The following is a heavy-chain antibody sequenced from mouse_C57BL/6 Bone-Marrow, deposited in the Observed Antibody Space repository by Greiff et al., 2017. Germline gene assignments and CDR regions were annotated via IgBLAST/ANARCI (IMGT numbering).Heavy chain of an antibody. V-gene: IGHV1-81*01. CDR3: ARERIMVYDGPFAY. CDR1: GYTFTSYG. CDR2: IYPRSGNT. Sequence: VQLPQSGAELARPGASVKLSCQASGYTFTSYGLSWVKQRTGQGLEWIGEIYPRSGNTYYNEKFKGKATLTADKSSSTAYMELRSLTSGDSAVYFCARERIMVYDGPFAYWGQGTLVTVSA. D-gene: IGHD1-2*01. J-gene: IGHJ3*01.